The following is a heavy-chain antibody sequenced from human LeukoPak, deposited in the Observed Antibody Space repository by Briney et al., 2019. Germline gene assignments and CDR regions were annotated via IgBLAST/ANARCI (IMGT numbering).Heavy chain of an antibody. V-gene: IGHV5-51*01. D-gene: IGHD2-2*01. CDR3: ARQCVYCRSTSCYSAD. CDR1: GYSFTSYW. J-gene: IGHJ4*02. CDR2: IYPGDSDT. Sequence: KPGESLKISCKGSGYSFTSYWIGWVRQMSGKGLEWMGIIYPGDSDTRYSPSFQGQVTISADKSISTAYLQWSSLKAADTAIYYCARQCVYCRSTSCYSADWGQGTLVTVSS.